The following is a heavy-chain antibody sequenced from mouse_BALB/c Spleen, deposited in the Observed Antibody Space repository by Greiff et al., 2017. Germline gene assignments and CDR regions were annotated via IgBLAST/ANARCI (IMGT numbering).Heavy chain of an antibody. CDR2: INSNGGST. J-gene: IGHJ1*01. D-gene: IGHD1-1*01. Sequence: EVKLVESGGGLVKPGGSLKLSCAASGFTFSSYGMSWVRQTPDKRLELVATINSNGGSTYYPDSVKGRFTISRDNAKNTLYLQMSSLKSEDTAMYYCARVSYYGSSYSYFDVWGAGTTVTVSS. V-gene: IGHV5-6-3*01. CDR1: GFTFSSYG. CDR3: ARVSYYGSSYSYFDV.